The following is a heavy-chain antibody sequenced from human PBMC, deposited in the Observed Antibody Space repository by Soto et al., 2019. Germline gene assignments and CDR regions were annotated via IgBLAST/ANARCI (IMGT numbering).Heavy chain of an antibody. Sequence: GGSLSLSCAASGFTFSSYAMSWARQAPGKGLEWVSAISGSGGSTYYADSVKGRFTISRDNSKNTLYLQMNSLRAEDTAVYYCAKDKGYSYGSFNYWGQGTRVTVSA. CDR1: GFTFSSYA. CDR3: AKDKGYSYGSFNY. D-gene: IGHD5-18*01. J-gene: IGHJ4*02. CDR2: ISGSGGST. V-gene: IGHV3-23*01.